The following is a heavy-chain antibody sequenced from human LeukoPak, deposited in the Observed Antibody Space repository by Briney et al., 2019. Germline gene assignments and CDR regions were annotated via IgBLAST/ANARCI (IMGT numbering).Heavy chain of an antibody. D-gene: IGHD4-17*01. V-gene: IGHV3-11*04. Sequence: GGSLRLSCAASGFTFSDYYMSWIRQAPGKGLEWVSYISSSGSTIYYADSVKGRFTISRDNAKNSLYLQMNSLRAEDTAVYYCARAGPFGTTVTTVVYYYYYMDVWGKGTTVTISS. CDR1: GFTFSDYY. J-gene: IGHJ6*03. CDR2: ISSSGSTI. CDR3: ARAGPFGTTVTTVVYYYYYMDV.